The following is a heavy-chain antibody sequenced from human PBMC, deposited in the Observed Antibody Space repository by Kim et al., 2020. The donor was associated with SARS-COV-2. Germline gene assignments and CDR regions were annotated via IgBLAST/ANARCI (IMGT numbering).Heavy chain of an antibody. D-gene: IGHD5-12*01. CDR1: GFTFSSFA. CDR3: AKDSFTVMATITADPAIDQ. V-gene: IGHV3-23*01. Sequence: GGYLRLSCVASGFTFSSFAMSWVRQAPGKGLEWVSAISGSGVSTYYADSGQGRFTISRDNSKNTLFLQMNSLRAEDTAVYYCAKDSFTVMATITADPAIDQWGQGTLVTVSS. J-gene: IGHJ4*02. CDR2: ISGSGVST.